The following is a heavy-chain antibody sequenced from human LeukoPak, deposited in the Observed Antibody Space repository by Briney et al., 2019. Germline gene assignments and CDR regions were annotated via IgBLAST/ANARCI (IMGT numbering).Heavy chain of an antibody. J-gene: IGHJ4*02. D-gene: IGHD2-15*01. CDR1: GYTFTGYY. CDR2: INPNSGGT. V-gene: IGHV1-2*02. CDR3: ATTLKGYCSGGSCYSRPLDY. Sequence: GASVKVSCKASGYTFTGYYMHWVRQAPGQGLEWMGWINPNSGGTNYAQKFQGRVTMTRDTSISTAYMELSRLRSDDTAVYYCATTLKGYCSGGSCYSRPLDYWGQGTLVTVSS.